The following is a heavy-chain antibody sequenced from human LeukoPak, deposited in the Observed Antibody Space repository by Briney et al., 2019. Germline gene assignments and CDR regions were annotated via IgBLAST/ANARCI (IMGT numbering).Heavy chain of an antibody. V-gene: IGHV1-69*13. D-gene: IGHD2-21*02. CDR2: IIPIFGTA. J-gene: IGHJ3*01. CDR3: ARAGLVVVTAKKSDAFDV. CDR1: GGTFSSYA. Sequence: ASVKVSCKASGGTFSSYAISWVRQAPGQGLEWMGGIIPIFGTANYAQKFQGRVTITADESTSTAYMELSSLRSEDTAVYYCARAGLVVVTAKKSDAFDVWGQGTMVTVSS.